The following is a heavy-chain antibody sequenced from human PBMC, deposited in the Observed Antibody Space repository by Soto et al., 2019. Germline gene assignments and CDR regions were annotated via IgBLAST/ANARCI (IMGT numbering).Heavy chain of an antibody. Sequence: WESLKISCKGSGYSFAGYWITWVRQKPGKGLEWMGRIDPSDSQTYYSPSFRGHVTISVTKSITTVFLQWSSLRASDTATYYCARQIYDSDTGPNFQYYFDSWGQGTPVTVS. D-gene: IGHD3-22*01. CDR2: IDPSDSQT. V-gene: IGHV5-10-1*01. J-gene: IGHJ4*02. CDR3: ARQIYDSDTGPNFQYYFDS. CDR1: GYSFAGYW.